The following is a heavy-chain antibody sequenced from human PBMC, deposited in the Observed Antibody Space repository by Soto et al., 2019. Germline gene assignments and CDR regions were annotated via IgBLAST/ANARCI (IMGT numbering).Heavy chain of an antibody. D-gene: IGHD4-17*01. CDR3: ARQTTAATNFDY. Sequence: HPGGSLRLSCAASGFTFSTYWMSWVRQAPGKGLEWVANIKEDGSEKYYVDSLKGRFTISRDNDKMSLYLQMSSLRAEDTAVYYCARQTTAATNFDYWGQGALVTVS. V-gene: IGHV3-7*01. CDR2: IKEDGSEK. CDR1: GFTFSTYW. J-gene: IGHJ4*02.